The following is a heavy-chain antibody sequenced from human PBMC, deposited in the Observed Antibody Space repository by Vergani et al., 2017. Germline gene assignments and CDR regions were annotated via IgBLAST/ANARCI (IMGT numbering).Heavy chain of an antibody. V-gene: IGHV3-30-3*01. CDR1: GFTFSSYA. Sequence: QVQLVESGGGVVQPGRSLRLSWAASGFTFSSYAMHWVRQAPGKGLEWVAVISYDGSNKYYADSVKGRFTISRDNSKNTLYLQMNSLRAEDTAVYYCARALPYYYDSSGYYFFDYWGRGTLVTVSS. D-gene: IGHD3-22*01. CDR3: ARALPYYYDSSGYYFFDY. CDR2: ISYDGSNK. J-gene: IGHJ4*02.